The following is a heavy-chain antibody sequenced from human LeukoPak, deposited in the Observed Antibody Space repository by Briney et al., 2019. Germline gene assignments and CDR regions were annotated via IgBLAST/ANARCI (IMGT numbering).Heavy chain of an antibody. CDR3: AREAVAGASFDL. J-gene: IGHJ2*01. Sequence: SETLSLTCTVSGGSISSYYWSWIRQPPGKGLEWIGYIYYSGSTDYNPSLKSRVTISVDTSKNQFSLKLSSVTAADTAVYYCAREAVAGASFDLWGRGTLVTVSS. CDR2: IYYSGST. CDR1: GGSISSYY. D-gene: IGHD6-19*01. V-gene: IGHV4-59*08.